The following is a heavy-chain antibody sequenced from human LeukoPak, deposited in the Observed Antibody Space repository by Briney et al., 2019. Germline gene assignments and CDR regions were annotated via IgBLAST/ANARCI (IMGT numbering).Heavy chain of an antibody. Sequence: GGSLRLSCAASGFTFSNYWMHWVRQAPGKGLVWVSRINSDGSSTTYADSVKGRFTISRDNAKNTLYLQMNSLRAEDTAVYYCAKGGATVIDHWGQGTLVTVSS. V-gene: IGHV3-74*01. D-gene: IGHD4-17*01. J-gene: IGHJ1*01. CDR3: AKGGATVIDH. CDR2: INSDGSST. CDR1: GFTFSNYW.